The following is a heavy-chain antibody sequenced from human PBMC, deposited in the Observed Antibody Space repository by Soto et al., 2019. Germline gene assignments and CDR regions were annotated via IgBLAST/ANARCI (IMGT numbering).Heavy chain of an antibody. CDR3: AKDPPIPPLTIPRFYYYVMDV. D-gene: IGHD2-21*01. CDR1: GFTFNSYA. CDR2: ISDSGGNT. J-gene: IGHJ6*02. V-gene: IGHV3-23*01. Sequence: PGGSLRLSCAASGFTFNSYAMSWVRQAPGKGLEWVSSISDSGGNTYYADSVKGRFTISRDNSKNTLYLQMNSLRAEDTAIYYCAKDPPIPPLTIPRFYYYVMDVWGQGTTVTVSS.